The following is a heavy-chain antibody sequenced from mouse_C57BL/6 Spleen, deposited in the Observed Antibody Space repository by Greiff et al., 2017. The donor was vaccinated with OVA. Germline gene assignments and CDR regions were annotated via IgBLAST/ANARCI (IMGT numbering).Heavy chain of an antibody. D-gene: IGHD1-1*01. Sequence: EVQLVESGGDLVKPGGSLKLSCAASGFTFSSYGMSWVRQTPDKRLEWVATISSDGSYTYYPDSLKGRFTISRDNAKNTLYLQMSSLKSEDTAMYYCARHGDYYGSSYWYFDVWGTGTTVTVSS. CDR3: ARHGDYYGSSYWYFDV. CDR1: GFTFSSYG. CDR2: ISSDGSYT. J-gene: IGHJ1*03. V-gene: IGHV5-6*01.